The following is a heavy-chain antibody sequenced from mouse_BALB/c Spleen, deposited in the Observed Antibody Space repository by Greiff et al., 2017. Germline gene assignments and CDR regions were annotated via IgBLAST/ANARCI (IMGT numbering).Heavy chain of an antibody. D-gene: IGHD1-2*01. Sequence: LKESGAELAKPGASVKMSCKASGYTFTSYWMHWVKQRPGQGLEWIGYINPSTGYTEYNQKFKDKATLTADKSSSTAYMQLSSLTSEDSAVYYCAGGGSWFAYWGQGTLVTVSA. CDR2: INPSTGYT. V-gene: IGHV1-7*01. J-gene: IGHJ3*01. CDR1: GYTFTSYW. CDR3: AGGGSWFAY.